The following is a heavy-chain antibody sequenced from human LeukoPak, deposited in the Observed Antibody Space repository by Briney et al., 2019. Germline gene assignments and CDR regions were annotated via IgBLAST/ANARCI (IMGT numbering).Heavy chain of an antibody. CDR3: ARALAAAGTGGYL. CDR2: ISSSSSYI. V-gene: IGHV3-21*01. J-gene: IGHJ4*02. Sequence: GGSLRLSCAASRFTFSSYSMNWVRQAPGKGLEWVSSISSSSSYIYYADSVKGRFTISRENAKNSLYLQMNSLRAEDTAVYYCARALAAAGTGGYLWGQGTLVTVSS. D-gene: IGHD6-13*01. CDR1: RFTFSSYS.